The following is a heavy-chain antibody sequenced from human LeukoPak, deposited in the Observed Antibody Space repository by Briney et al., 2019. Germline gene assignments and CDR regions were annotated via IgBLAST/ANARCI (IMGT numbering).Heavy chain of an antibody. CDR1: GFTFSTYV. CDR2: ISYDGSEK. CDR3: AKEYCSTTNCLGD. J-gene: IGHJ4*02. V-gene: IGHV3-30*18. D-gene: IGHD2-2*01. Sequence: GGSLRLSCAASGFTFSTYVFHWVRQAPGKGLEWVAVISYDGSEKYYADSVKGRFTISRDNSKNTLYLQMTSLRADDTAVYYCAKEYCSTTNCLGDWGLGTLVTVSS.